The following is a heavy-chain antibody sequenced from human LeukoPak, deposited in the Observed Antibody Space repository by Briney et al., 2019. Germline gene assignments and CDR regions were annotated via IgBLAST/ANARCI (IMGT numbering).Heavy chain of an antibody. CDR1: GYTFTSYG. V-gene: IGHV1-18*01. CDR2: SSAYNGNT. J-gene: IGHJ6*03. Sequence: GASVKVSCKASGYTFTSYGISWVRQATGQGLEWMGWSSAYNGNTNYAQKFQGRVTMTTDTSTSTAYMELRSLRSDDTAVYYCARVTLYYYYYMDVWGKGTTVTVSS. CDR3: ARVTLYYYYYMDV.